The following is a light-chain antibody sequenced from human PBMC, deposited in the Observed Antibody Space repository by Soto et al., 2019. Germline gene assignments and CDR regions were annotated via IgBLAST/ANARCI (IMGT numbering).Light chain of an antibody. CDR1: SSNIGSNT. J-gene: IGLJ2*01. CDR2: SNN. CDR3: AAWDDSLNAVV. Sequence: QAVVTQPPSASGTPGQRVTISCSGSSSNIGSNTVNWYQQLPVTAPKLLIYSNNRRPSGVPDRFSGSKSGTSASLAISGLQSEDEADYYCAAWDDSLNAVVFGGGTKLTVL. V-gene: IGLV1-44*01.